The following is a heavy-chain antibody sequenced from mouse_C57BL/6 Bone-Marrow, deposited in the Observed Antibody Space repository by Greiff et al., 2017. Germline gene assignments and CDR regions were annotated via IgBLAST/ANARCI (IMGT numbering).Heavy chain of an antibody. CDR3: ARVLYYGLDD. V-gene: IGHV5-4*03. Sequence: EVKLVESGGGLVKPGGSLKLSCAASGFTFSSYAMSWVRQTPEKRLEWVATISDGGSYTYYPDNVKGRFTISRDNAKNNLYLQMSHLKSEDTAMYYCARVLYYGLDDWGQGTTLTVSS. D-gene: IGHD1-1*01. CDR2: ISDGGSYT. CDR1: GFTFSSYA. J-gene: IGHJ2*01.